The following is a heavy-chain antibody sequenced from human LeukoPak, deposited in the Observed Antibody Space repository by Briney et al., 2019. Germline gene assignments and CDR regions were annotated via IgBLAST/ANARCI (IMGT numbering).Heavy chain of an antibody. D-gene: IGHD3-10*01. CDR3: ARERITMVRGVKNWFDP. CDR2: IKPNSGGT. V-gene: IGHV1-2*02. CDR1: GYSFADYY. Sequence: ASVKVSCKASGYSFADYYMHWVRQAPGQGLEWMGWIKPNSGGTRSAQKFQGRVTMTRDTSISTAYMELSSLRSDDTAVYYCARERITMVRGVKNWFDPWGQGTLVTVSS. J-gene: IGHJ5*02.